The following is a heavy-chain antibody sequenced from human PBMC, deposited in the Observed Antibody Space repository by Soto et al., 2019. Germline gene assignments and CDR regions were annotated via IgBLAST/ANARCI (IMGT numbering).Heavy chain of an antibody. D-gene: IGHD3-10*01. V-gene: IGHV3-7*03. CDR2: IKQDGSEK. CDR3: AKVPRVRGAYDAFDI. Sequence: GGSLRLSCAASGFTFSSYWMSWVRQAPGKGLEWVANIKQDGSEKYYVDSVKGRFTISRDNAKNSLYLQMNSLRAEDTAVYYCAKVPRVRGAYDAFDIWGQGTMVTVSS. J-gene: IGHJ3*02. CDR1: GFTFSSYW.